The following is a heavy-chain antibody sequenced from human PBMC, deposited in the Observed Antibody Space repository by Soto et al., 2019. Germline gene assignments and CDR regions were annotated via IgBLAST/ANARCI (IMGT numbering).Heavy chain of an antibody. Sequence: EVQLVESGGGLVQPGRSLRLSCAASGFTFDDYAMHWVRQAPGKGLEWVSGISWNSGSIGYADSVKGRFTISRDNAKNSLYLQMNSLRAEDTALYYCAKDLSFQLLATRHFTYWGQGTLVTVSS. D-gene: IGHD1-26*01. V-gene: IGHV3-9*01. CDR2: ISWNSGSI. CDR3: AKDLSFQLLATRHFTY. CDR1: GFTFDDYA. J-gene: IGHJ4*02.